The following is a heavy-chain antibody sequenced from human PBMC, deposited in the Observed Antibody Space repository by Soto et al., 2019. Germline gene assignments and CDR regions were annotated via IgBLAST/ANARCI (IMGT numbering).Heavy chain of an antibody. CDR2: INPSGGST. J-gene: IGHJ6*03. V-gene: IGHV1-46*03. D-gene: IGHD1-26*01. CDR3: ARTATRAAYYYYMYV. CDR1: GYTFTSYY. Sequence: GASVKVSCKASGYTFTSYYMHWVRQAPGQGLEWMGIINPSGGSTSYAQKFQGRVTMTRDTSTSTVYMKLSSLRSEDTAVYYCARTATRAAYYYYMYVWGKGTTVIVSS.